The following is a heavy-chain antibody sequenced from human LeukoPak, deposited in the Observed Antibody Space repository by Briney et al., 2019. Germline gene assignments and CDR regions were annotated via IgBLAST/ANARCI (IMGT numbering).Heavy chain of an antibody. CDR2: IYPSGST. CDR3: ARDRYCSSTSCSRDAFDI. V-gene: IGHV4-61*02. Sequence: SETLSLTCTVSGGSISSGGYNWAWFRQPAGKGREWIGRIYPSGSTNCNPSLKSRVTISVDTSKNQFSLKLSSVTAAGTAVHYCARDRYCSSTSCSRDAFDIWGQGTMVTVSS. J-gene: IGHJ3*02. D-gene: IGHD2-2*01. CDR1: GGSISSGGYN.